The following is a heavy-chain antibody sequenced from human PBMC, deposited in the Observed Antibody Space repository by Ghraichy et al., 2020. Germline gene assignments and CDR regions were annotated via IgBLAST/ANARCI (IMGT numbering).Heavy chain of an antibody. CDR2: ITGNGDRT. Sequence: GESLNISCVVSGFTFSSDAMSWVRQAPGKGLECVSAITGNGDRTYYADSVKGRFTISRDNSKNTLFLQMRSLRAEDTAVYYCGRQSPIVRIRGDYYGVDVWGQGTTVTVSS. CDR1: GFTFSSDA. J-gene: IGHJ6*02. V-gene: IGHV3-23*01. CDR3: GRQSPIVRIRGDYYGVDV. D-gene: IGHD1-26*01.